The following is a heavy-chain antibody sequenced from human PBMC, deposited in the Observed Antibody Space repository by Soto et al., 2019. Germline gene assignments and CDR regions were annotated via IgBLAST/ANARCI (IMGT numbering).Heavy chain of an antibody. V-gene: IGHV3-9*01. Sequence: EVQLVESGGGLVQPGRSLRLSCAASGFTFDDYAMHWVRRAPGKGLEWVSGISWNSGSIGYADSVKGRFTISRDNAKNSLYLQMNSLRAEDTASYYCAKDPNWNSAFDIWGQGTMVTVSS. J-gene: IGHJ3*02. D-gene: IGHD1-1*01. CDR2: ISWNSGSI. CDR1: GFTFDDYA. CDR3: AKDPNWNSAFDI.